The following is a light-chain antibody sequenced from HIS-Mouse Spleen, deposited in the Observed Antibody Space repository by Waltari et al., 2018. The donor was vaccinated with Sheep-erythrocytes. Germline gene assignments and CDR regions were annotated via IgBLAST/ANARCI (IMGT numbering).Light chain of an antibody. V-gene: IGLV3-1*01. Sequence: SYELTQPPSVSVSPGPPASITCSGDKLGDKYACWYQQKPGQSPVLVIYQDSKRPSGIPERFSGSNSGNTATLTISGTQAMDEADYYCQAWDSSTAWVFGGGTKLTVL. CDR3: QAWDSSTAWV. J-gene: IGLJ3*02. CDR1: KLGDKY. CDR2: QDS.